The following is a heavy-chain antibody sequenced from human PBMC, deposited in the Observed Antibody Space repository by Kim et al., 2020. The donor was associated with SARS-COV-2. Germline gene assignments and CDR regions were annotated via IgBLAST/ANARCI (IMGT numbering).Heavy chain of an antibody. Sequence: SRQPPEKGLDWMCSYTCLGRPYCNPSLTRRDTLSVDPSKNQFSLKLSSVTAADTAVYYCARQTEYYDFWSGYLGVFGHYYFDYWRQGTLAT. J-gene: IGHJ4*02. CDR3: ARQTEYYDFWSGYLGVFGHYYFDY. CDR2: YTCLGRP. D-gene: IGHD3-3*01. V-gene: IGHV4-39*01.